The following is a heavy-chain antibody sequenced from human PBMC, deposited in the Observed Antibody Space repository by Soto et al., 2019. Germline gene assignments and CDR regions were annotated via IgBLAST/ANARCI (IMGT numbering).Heavy chain of an antibody. CDR3: TRRYSAGWYSDY. J-gene: IGHJ4*02. V-gene: IGHV3-33*01. CDR2: IWYDGSNK. CDR1: GFTFSGYG. Sequence: QVQLVESGGGVVQPGRSLRLSCAASGFTFSGYGMHWVRQAPGKGLEWVAVIWYDGSNKNYADSVKGRFTISRDNSKNTLYLQITSLRSEDTAVYYCTRRYSAGWYSDYWGQGTLVPVSS. D-gene: IGHD6-19*01.